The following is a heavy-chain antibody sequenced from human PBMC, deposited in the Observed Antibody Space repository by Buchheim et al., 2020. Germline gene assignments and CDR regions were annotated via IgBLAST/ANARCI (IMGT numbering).Heavy chain of an antibody. V-gene: IGHV4-34*02. J-gene: IGHJ6*03. Sequence: QVQLQQWGAGLLKPSETLSLTCAVYGGSFNGYYWSWIRQPPGKGLEWIGEINHSGSTNYNSSLKSRVTISVDTSKNQFLLKLTSVTAADTAVYYCARGGTYYDILTGYWVFYYYMDVWGKGTT. CDR1: GGSFNGYY. CDR2: INHSGST. CDR3: ARGGTYYDILTGYWVFYYYMDV. D-gene: IGHD3-9*01.